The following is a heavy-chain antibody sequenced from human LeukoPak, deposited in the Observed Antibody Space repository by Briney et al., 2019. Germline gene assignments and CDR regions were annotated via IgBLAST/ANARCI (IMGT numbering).Heavy chain of an antibody. CDR3: ASEGGDYYDSSGYLGY. CDR1: GFTFSSYS. D-gene: IGHD3-22*01. CDR2: ISSSSSYI. Sequence: GGSLRLSCAASGFTFSSYSMNWVRQAPGKGLEWVSSISSSSSYIYYADSVKGRFTISRDNAKNSLYLQMNSLRAEDTAVYYCASEGGDYYDSSGYLGYWGQGTLVTVS. V-gene: IGHV3-21*01. J-gene: IGHJ4*02.